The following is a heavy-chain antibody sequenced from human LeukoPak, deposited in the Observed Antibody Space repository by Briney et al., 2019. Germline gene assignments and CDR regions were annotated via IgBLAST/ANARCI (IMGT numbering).Heavy chain of an antibody. CDR3: ARGGYCSGGSCSDY. D-gene: IGHD2-15*01. CDR2: IYYSRST. V-gene: IGHV4-31*02. J-gene: IGHJ4*02. Sequence: PSGALSLTWTVSGCAISSGGYDWSWLPQQPGKGLEWVGYIYYSRSTYYNPSLKSRVTISVDTSKNQYSLMLSSVTAADTAVYYCARGGYCSGGSCSDYWGQGTLVTVSS. CDR1: GCAISSGGYD.